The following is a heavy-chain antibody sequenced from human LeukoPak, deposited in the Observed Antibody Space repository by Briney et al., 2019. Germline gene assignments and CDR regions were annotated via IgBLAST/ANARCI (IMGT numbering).Heavy chain of an antibody. CDR1: GFTFSSYE. Sequence: GGSLRLSCAASGFTFSSYEMNWVRQAPGKGLEWVSYISSSGSTIYYADSVKGRFTISRDNAKNSLYLQMNSLRAEDTAVYYCARVGDYVWGSYRFDAFDIWGPRDNGHRLF. D-gene: IGHD3-16*02. CDR2: ISSSGSTI. V-gene: IGHV3-48*03. CDR3: ARVGDYVWGSYRFDAFDI. J-gene: IGHJ3*02.